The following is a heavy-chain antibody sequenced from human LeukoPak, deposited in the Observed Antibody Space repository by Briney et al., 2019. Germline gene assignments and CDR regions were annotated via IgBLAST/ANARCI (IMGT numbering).Heavy chain of an antibody. Sequence: SETLSLTCTVSGGSISGYYWSWIRQPPGKGLEWIGYIYYSGSTNYNPSLKSRVTISVDTSKNQFSLKLSSVTAADTAVYYCARIGYDLTSHFDYWGQGTLVTVSS. D-gene: IGHD5-12*01. J-gene: IGHJ4*02. CDR3: ARIGYDLTSHFDY. CDR2: IYYSGST. V-gene: IGHV4-59*01. CDR1: GGSISGYY.